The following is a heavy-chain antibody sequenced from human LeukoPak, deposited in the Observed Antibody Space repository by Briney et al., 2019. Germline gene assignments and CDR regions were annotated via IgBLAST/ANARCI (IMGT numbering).Heavy chain of an antibody. V-gene: IGHV1-46*01. D-gene: IGHD3-10*01. Sequence: GASVKVSCKASGYTFTSYYMHWVRQAPGQGLEWMGIINPSGGSTSYAQKFQGRVTMTRDMSTSTVYMELSSLRSEDTAVYYCAREKPIITMVRGVISGFRWFDPWGQGTLVTVSS. J-gene: IGHJ5*02. CDR2: INPSGGST. CDR3: AREKPIITMVRGVISGFRWFDP. CDR1: GYTFTSYY.